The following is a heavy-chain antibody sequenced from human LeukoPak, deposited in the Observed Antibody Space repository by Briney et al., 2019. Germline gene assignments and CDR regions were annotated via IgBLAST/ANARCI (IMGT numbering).Heavy chain of an antibody. Sequence: SETLSLTCAVYGGSFSGYYWSWIRQPAGKELEWIGEINHSGSTNYNPSLKSRVTISVDTSKNQFSLKLSSVTAADTAVYYCARGGVVPAAKSPADEGYYYYMDVWGKGTTVTVSS. CDR1: GGSFSGYY. J-gene: IGHJ6*03. D-gene: IGHD2-2*01. V-gene: IGHV4-34*01. CDR3: ARGGVVPAAKSPADEGYYYYMDV. CDR2: INHSGST.